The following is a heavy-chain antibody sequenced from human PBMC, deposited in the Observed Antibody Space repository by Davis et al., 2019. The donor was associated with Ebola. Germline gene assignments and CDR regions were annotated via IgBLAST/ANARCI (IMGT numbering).Heavy chain of an antibody. CDR2: IYSGGST. CDR1: GFTVSSNY. D-gene: IGHD3-9*01. V-gene: IGHV3-53*01. Sequence: GESLKISCAASGFTVSSNYMSWVRQAPGKGLEWVSVIYSGGSTYYADSVKGRFTISRDNSKNTLYLQMNSLRAEDTAVYYCAGRGYYDILTGYGKHYYYYYGMDVWGQGTTVTVSS. J-gene: IGHJ6*02. CDR3: AGRGYYDILTGYGKHYYYYYGMDV.